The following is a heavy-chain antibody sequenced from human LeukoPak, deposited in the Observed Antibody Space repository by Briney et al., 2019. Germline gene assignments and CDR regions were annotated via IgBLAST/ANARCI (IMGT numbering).Heavy chain of an antibody. Sequence: GGSLRLSCAASGFTFDDYAMHWVRQAPGKGLEWVSGISWNSGSIGCADSVKGRFTISRDNAKNSLYLQMNSLRAEDTALYYCAKGKTTVTTMSIDYWGQGTLVTVSS. V-gene: IGHV3-9*01. CDR2: ISWNSGSI. J-gene: IGHJ4*02. CDR3: AKGKTTVTTMSIDY. CDR1: GFTFDDYA. D-gene: IGHD4-17*01.